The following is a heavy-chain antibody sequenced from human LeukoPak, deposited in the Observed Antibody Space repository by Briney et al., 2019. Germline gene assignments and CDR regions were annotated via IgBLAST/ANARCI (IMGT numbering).Heavy chain of an antibody. CDR1: GFTFSSYA. J-gene: IGHJ4*02. D-gene: IGHD2-8*01. CDR3: AKGGNGPGPFDY. CDR2: ISGSGGST. Sequence: GGSLRLSCAASGFTFSSYAMSWVRQAPGKGLEWVSAISGSGGSTYYADSVKGLLTISRDNSKNALYLQMNSLRAEDTAVYYCAKGGNGPGPFDYWGQGTLVTVSS. V-gene: IGHV3-23*01.